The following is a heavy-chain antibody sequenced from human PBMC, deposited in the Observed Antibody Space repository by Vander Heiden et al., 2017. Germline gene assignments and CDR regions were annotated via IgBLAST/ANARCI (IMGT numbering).Heavy chain of an antibody. V-gene: IGHV4-39*01. CDR1: GGSISSSSYY. D-gene: IGHD3-10*01. Sequence: QLQLQESGAGLVKPSETLSLTCTVSGGSISSSSYYWGWIRQPPGKGLEWIGSIYYSGSTYYNPSLKSRVTISVDTSKNQFSLKLSSVTAADTAVYYCARRFKFDYYGSGPYYDYWGQGTLVTLSS. CDR3: ARRFKFDYYGSGPYYDY. J-gene: IGHJ4*02. CDR2: IYYSGST.